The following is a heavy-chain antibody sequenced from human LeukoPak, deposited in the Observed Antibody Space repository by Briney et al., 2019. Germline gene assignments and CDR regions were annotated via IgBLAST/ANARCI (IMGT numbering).Heavy chain of an antibody. CDR2: INPNSGGT. D-gene: IGHD6-6*01. CDR3: ARQYSRQENWFDP. Sequence: ASVKVSCKASGYTFTGYYMHWVRQAPGQGLEWMRWINPNSGGTNYAQKFQGRVTMTRDTSISTAYMELSRLRSDDTAVYYCARQYSRQENWFDPWGQGTLVTVSS. V-gene: IGHV1-2*02. CDR1: GYTFTGYY. J-gene: IGHJ5*02.